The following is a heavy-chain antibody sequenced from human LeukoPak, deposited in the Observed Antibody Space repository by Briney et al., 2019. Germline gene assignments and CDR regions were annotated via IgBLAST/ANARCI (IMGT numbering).Heavy chain of an antibody. J-gene: IGHJ4*02. CDR3: SAHYGPGPV. V-gene: IGHV1-2*02. CDR2: IHPNGRDT. CDR1: GYTFINHH. D-gene: IGHD3-10*01. Sequence: ASVKVSCRASGYTFINHHILWVRQAPGQGLEWMGWIHPNGRDTQYAQKFQDRMTMTTDTSITTAYMELHSVTSDDTAVYYCSAHYGPGPVWGQGTLITASS.